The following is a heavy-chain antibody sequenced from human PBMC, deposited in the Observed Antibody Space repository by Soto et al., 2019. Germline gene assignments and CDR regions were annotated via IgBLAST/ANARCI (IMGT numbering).Heavy chain of an antibody. CDR3: ARDRVEGYYGSSHYTL. V-gene: IGHV3-21*01. CDR1: GFSFSSYT. Sequence: GGSLRLSCEASGFSFSSYTMNWVRQAPGKGLEWVSSISAGSIYIYYPDSVKGRFTISRDNAKNSLYLQMNSLRADDTAVYYCARDRVEGYYGSSHYTLWGRGSLLTVSS. CDR2: ISAGSIYI. J-gene: IGHJ2*01. D-gene: IGHD3-22*01.